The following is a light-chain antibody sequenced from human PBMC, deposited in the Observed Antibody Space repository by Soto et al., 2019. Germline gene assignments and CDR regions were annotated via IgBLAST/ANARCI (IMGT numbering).Light chain of an antibody. CDR1: QSISSY. CDR3: QQYNSYSYT. V-gene: IGKV1-5*03. J-gene: IGKJ2*01. Sequence: DIQMTQSPSILSASVGDRVTISCLASQSISSYLAWYQQKPGKAPNLLIYKASNLASGVPSRFTGGGSGTDFTLTINSLQPDDSATYFCQQYNSYSYTFGQGTKVDIK. CDR2: KAS.